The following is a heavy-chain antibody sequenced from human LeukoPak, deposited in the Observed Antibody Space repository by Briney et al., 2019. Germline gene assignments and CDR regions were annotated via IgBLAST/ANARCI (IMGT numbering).Heavy chain of an antibody. D-gene: IGHD5-18*01. J-gene: IGHJ5*02. Sequence: SETLSLTCIVSGASISSDYWSWIRQPPGKGLEWIGYIFFSGSTNYNPSLKSRVTMSVDTSKNQFSLNLSSVTAADTAVYYCAKGAGGFSYYNWFDPWGQGTLVTVSS. CDR2: IFFSGST. V-gene: IGHV4-59*01. CDR3: AKGAGGFSYYNWFDP. CDR1: GASISSDY.